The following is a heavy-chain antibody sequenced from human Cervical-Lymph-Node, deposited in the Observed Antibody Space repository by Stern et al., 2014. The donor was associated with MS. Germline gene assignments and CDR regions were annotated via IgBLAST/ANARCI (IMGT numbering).Heavy chain of an antibody. D-gene: IGHD5-12*01. CDR2: IFPRDSNT. J-gene: IGHJ4*02. Sequence: VQLVQSGAEVKKPGESLKISCEASGYLFDDYWIGWVRQMSGRGLELVAIIFPRDSNTRYSPSVQGQGTILADKSISTAYLPWSRVRASDPALYSCARSPATPSGYDRFDYWGQGALVTVSS. CDR3: ARSPATPSGYDRFDY. CDR1: GYLFDDYW. V-gene: IGHV5-51*03.